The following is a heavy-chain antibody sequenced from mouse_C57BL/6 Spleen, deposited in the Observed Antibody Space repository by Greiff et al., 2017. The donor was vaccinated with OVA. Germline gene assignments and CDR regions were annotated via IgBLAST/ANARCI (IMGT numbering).Heavy chain of an antibody. V-gene: IGHV2-9-1*01. D-gene: IGHD1-1*01. Sequence: QVQLQQSGPGLVAPSQSLSITCTVSGFSLTSYAISWVRQPPGKGLEWLGVIWTGGGTNYNSALKSRLSISKDNSKSQVFLKMNSLPTDDTARYYCARSGDIYYYGSSPYWYFDVWGTGTTVTVSS. J-gene: IGHJ1*03. CDR1: GFSLTSYA. CDR3: ARSGDIYYYGSSPYWYFDV. CDR2: IWTGGGT.